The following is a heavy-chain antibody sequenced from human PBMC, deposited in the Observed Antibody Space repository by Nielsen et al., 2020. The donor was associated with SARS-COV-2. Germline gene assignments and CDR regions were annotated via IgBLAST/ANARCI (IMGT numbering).Heavy chain of an antibody. CDR2: IKSDGSGT. Sequence: SLKISCAASGFTFDDYAMHWVRQAPGKGLEWVSRIKSDGSGTIYADSVKGRFTISRDNAKNSLYLQMNSLRAEDTALYYCAKTDVYFDYWGQGTLVTVSS. J-gene: IGHJ4*02. V-gene: IGHV3-9*01. CDR3: AKTDVYFDY. D-gene: IGHD3-16*01. CDR1: GFTFDDYA.